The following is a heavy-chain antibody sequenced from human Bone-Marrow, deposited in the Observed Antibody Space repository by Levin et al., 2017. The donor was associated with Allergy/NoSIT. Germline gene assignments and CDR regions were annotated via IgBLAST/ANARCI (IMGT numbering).Heavy chain of an antibody. Sequence: GESLKISCAASGFTFSSYGMHWVRQAPGKGLEWVAVIWYDGSNKYYADSVKGRFTISRDNSKNTLYLQMNSLRAEDTAVYYCARDRYCGGDCYSALDYWGQGTLVTVSS. J-gene: IGHJ4*02. CDR2: IWYDGSNK. CDR3: ARDRYCGGDCYSALDY. CDR1: GFTFSSYG. V-gene: IGHV3-33*01. D-gene: IGHD2-21*02.